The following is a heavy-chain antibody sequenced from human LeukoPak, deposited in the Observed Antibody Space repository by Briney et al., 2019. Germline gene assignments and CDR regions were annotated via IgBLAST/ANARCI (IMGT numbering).Heavy chain of an antibody. CDR1: GFTLSRYA. D-gene: IGHD3-10*01. CDR3: AKDERFGEFPLGTFDC. CDR2: ISGSGGST. J-gene: IGHJ4*02. V-gene: IGHV3-23*01. Sequence: HPGGSLRLSCAASGFTLSRYAMTWVRQAPGKGLDWVAAISGSGGSTYYADSVKGRFTVSRDNSKNTLYLQTNSLRAEDTAVYYCAKDERFGEFPLGTFDCWGQGTLVTVSS.